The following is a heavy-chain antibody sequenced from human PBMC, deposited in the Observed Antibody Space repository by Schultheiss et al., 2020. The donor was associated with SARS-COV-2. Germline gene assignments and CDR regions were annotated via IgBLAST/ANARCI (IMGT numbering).Heavy chain of an antibody. CDR1: GFTFSTYA. D-gene: IGHD3-3*01. Sequence: GGSLRLSCAASGFTFSTYAMHWVRQAPGKGLQWVAVIFSDGNTKYYADSVKGRFTISRDNSKNTLSLQMDSLRAEDTALYYCARDFFEWFGTAGYWGQGTLVTVSS. CDR3: ARDFFEWFGTAGY. V-gene: IGHV3-30*04. J-gene: IGHJ4*01. CDR2: IFSDGNTK.